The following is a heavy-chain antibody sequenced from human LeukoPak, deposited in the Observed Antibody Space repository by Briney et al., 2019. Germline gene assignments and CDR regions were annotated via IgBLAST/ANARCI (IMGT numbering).Heavy chain of an antibody. CDR3: ARGIAVAGRGY. V-gene: IGHV1-3*01. CDR2: INAGNGNT. CDR1: GYTFTSYA. Sequence: ASVKVSCKASGYTFTSYAMHWVRQAPGQRLEWMGWINAGNGNTKYSQKIQGRVTITRDTSASTAYMELSSLRSEDTAVYYCARGIAVAGRGYWGQGTLVTVSS. J-gene: IGHJ4*02. D-gene: IGHD6-19*01.